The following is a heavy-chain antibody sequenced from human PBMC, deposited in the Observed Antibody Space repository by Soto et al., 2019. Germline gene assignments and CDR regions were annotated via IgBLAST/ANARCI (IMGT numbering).Heavy chain of an antibody. CDR1: GFSLSTSGVG. Sequence: GSGPTLVNPTQTLTLTCTFSGFSLSTSGVGVGWIRQPPGKALEWLALIYWNDDKRYSPSLKSRLTITKDTSKNQVVPTMTNMDPVDTATYYCAHRQSPPHLWSGYPLNLFDPWAQRTPVPGSS. D-gene: IGHD3-3*02. CDR2: IYWNDDK. CDR3: AHRQSPPHLWSGYPLNLFDP. V-gene: IGHV2-5*01. J-gene: IGHJ5*02.